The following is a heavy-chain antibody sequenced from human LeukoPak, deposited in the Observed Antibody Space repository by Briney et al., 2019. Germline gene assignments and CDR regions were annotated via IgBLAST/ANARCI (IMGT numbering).Heavy chain of an antibody. V-gene: IGHV4-4*07. Sequence: SETLSLTCTVSGGSISSYYWIWIWHPHPQGKDRIGSIYTSQSTNYNPSLKSRVTMSVDTSKNQFSLKLSSVAAAYTAGDYCGRDRSGYYFDDWGQGTLVTVSS. CDR2: IYTSQST. CDR1: GGSISSYY. J-gene: IGHJ4*02. CDR3: GRDRSGYYFDD. D-gene: IGHD3-3*01.